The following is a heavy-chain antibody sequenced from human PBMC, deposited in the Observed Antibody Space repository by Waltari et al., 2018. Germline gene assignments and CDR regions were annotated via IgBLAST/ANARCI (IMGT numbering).Heavy chain of an antibody. CDR3: AREADYYDSSGYSGVYFDY. CDR1: GFTFSSYA. CDR2: ISDDGMNK. V-gene: IGHV3-30*01. D-gene: IGHD3-22*01. Sequence: QVQLVESGGGVVQPGRSLRLSCAASGFTFSSYAMHWVRQAPGKGLEWVAVISDDGMNKYDADSGKGRCTISRDNAKNTLYLQMNSLRAEDTAVYYCAREADYYDSSGYSGVYFDYWGQGTLVTVSS. J-gene: IGHJ4*02.